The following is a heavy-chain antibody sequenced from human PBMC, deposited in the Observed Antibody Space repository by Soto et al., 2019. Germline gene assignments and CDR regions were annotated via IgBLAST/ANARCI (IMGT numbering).Heavy chain of an antibody. CDR2: ISYDGSNQ. J-gene: IGHJ4*02. D-gene: IGHD6-13*01. CDR3: AKSRMGSSWYEGDS. Sequence: QVELVESGGGVVQPRRSLRLSCAASGFPFSSYGMHWVRQAPGKGLEWVAVISYDGSNQYYADSVKGRFTISRDNSKNTLYLEVNSLRPEDTAVYFCAKSRMGSSWYEGDSWGQGTLVTVSS. CDR1: GFPFSSYG. V-gene: IGHV3-30*18.